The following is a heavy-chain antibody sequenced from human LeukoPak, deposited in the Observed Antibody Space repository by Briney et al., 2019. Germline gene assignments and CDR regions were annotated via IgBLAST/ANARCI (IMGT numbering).Heavy chain of an antibody. V-gene: IGHV3-53*01. J-gene: IGHJ4*02. CDR1: GFTVSSNY. Sequence: PGGSLRLSCAASGFTVSSNYMGWVRQAPGKGLEWVSVIYSGGSTYYADSVKGRFTISRDNSKNTLYLQMNSLRAEDTAVYYCARLYGSGSYYNSYFDYWGQGTLVTVSS. CDR3: ARLYGSGSYYNSYFDY. CDR2: IYSGGST. D-gene: IGHD3-10*01.